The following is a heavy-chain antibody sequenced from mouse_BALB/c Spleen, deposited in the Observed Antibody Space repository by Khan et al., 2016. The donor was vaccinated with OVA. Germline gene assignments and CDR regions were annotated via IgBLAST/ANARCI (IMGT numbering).Heavy chain of an antibody. CDR1: GYAFSSYW. CDR2: IYPGDGET. D-gene: IGHD2-14*01. CDR3: ARSGYDYFAY. V-gene: IGHV1-80*01. J-gene: IGHJ3*01. Sequence: QVQLKESGAELVRPVSSVKISCKASGYAFSSYWMNWVKQRPGQGLEWIGQIYPGDGETKYNGKFKGKVTLTADKSSSTAYMQLSSLTSEDSAVYFCARSGYDYFAYWGQGTLVTVSA.